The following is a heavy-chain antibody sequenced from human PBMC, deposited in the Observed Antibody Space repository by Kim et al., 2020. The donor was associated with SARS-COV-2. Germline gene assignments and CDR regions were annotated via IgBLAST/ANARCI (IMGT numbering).Heavy chain of an antibody. J-gene: IGHJ3*01. V-gene: IGHV3-23*01. CDR1: GFTFSKFA. CDR2: ISVSGDIT. D-gene: IGHD2-2*01. Sequence: GGSLRLSCAAPGFTFSKFAMSWVRQAPGKGLVWVSIISVSGDITYYADSVKGRFTISRDNSKSTLYLQLNSLRAEDTALYYCAKGGSTSGYAFDLWGQGTLVTVSS. CDR3: AKGGSTSGYAFDL.